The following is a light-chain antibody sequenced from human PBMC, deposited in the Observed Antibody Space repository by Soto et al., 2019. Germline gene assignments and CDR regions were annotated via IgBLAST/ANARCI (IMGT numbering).Light chain of an antibody. V-gene: IGLV2-14*03. CDR1: NGDIGVYNY. J-gene: IGLJ1*01. CDR3: GAFRRTETSDTSV. Sequence: QSALRQPASVSLSPGQSITISCTATNGDIGVYNYVSWYQQPTDKATQVMIYDVNSRPSGVSNSFSGSKSGNTASLTISGLQAEDKDDYYCGAFRRTETSDTSVFGTGTKVPV. CDR2: DVN.